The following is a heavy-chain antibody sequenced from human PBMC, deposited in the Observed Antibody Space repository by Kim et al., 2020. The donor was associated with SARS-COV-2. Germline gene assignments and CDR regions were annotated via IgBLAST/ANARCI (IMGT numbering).Heavy chain of an antibody. CDR3: ARDPYACVWGLTQSYYG. J-gene: IGHJ6*01. CDR2: ITYDGSYT. Sequence: GGSLRLSCAASGFTFSSCSIRWVRQAPGKGLEWVSYITYDGSYTNYADSVKGRFTISRDNSKNTLYLQMNSLRAEDTAVYYCARDPYACVWGLTQSYYG. V-gene: IGHV3-11*05. CDR1: GFTFSSCS. D-gene: IGHD3-16*01.